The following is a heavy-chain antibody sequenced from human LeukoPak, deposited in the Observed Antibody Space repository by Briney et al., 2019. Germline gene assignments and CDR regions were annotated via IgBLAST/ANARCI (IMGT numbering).Heavy chain of an antibody. V-gene: IGHV3-72*01. CDR3: ARVIVGATGGNWFDP. D-gene: IGHD1-26*01. J-gene: IGHJ5*02. Sequence: GGSLRLSCAASGFTFSDHYMDWVRQAPGKGLEWVGRTRNKANSYTTEYAASVKGRFTISRDDSKNSLYLQMNRLKTEDTAVYYCARVIVGATGGNWFDPWGQGTLVTVSS. CDR1: GFTFSDHY. CDR2: TRNKANSYTT.